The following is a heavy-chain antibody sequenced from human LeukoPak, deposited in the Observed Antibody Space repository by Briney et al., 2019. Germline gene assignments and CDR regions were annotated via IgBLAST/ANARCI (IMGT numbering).Heavy chain of an antibody. Sequence: GGSLRLSCAASGFTFSTNAMHWVRQAPGKGLEWVAVISYDGTYTYYADSVKGRFTISRDKSKNTLHLQMNSLRGGDTAVYYCARPIVVLPSESHAFDIWGQGTMVTVSS. CDR2: ISYDGTYT. CDR3: ARPIVVLPSESHAFDI. D-gene: IGHD2-2*01. CDR1: GFTFSTNA. J-gene: IGHJ3*02. V-gene: IGHV3-30*04.